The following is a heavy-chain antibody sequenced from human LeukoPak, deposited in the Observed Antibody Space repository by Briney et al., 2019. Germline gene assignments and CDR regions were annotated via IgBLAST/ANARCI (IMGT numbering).Heavy chain of an antibody. D-gene: IGHD3-10*02. Sequence: GGSLRLSSAASGFTFSDYYMSWIRQAPGKGLEWVSHISSSGITIYYADSVKGRFTISRDNAKNSLYLQMNSLRAEDTAVYYCAELGITMIGGVWGKGTTVTISS. V-gene: IGHV3-11*04. CDR2: ISSSGITI. CDR1: GFTFSDYY. CDR3: AELGITMIGGV. J-gene: IGHJ6*04.